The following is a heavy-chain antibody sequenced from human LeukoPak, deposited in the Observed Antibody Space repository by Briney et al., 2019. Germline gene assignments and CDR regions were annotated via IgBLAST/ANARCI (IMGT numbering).Heavy chain of an antibody. Sequence: SETPSLTCTVSGGSISSYYWSWIRQPAGKGLEWIGRIYTSGTTNYNPSLKSRVTMSVDTSKNQFSLKLSSMTAADTAVYYCARDGLGTTVTPYPYYYYYYMDVWGKGTTVTVSS. CDR2: IYTSGTT. CDR3: ARDGLGTTVTPYPYYYYYYMDV. J-gene: IGHJ6*03. D-gene: IGHD4-17*01. V-gene: IGHV4-4*07. CDR1: GGSISSYY.